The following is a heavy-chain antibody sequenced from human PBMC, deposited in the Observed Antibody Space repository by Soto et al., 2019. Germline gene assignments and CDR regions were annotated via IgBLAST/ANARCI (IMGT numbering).Heavy chain of an antibody. CDR2: IRQDGNEE. Sequence: EVQLVETGGGLVQPGGSLRLSCAASGFTFRSHWMSWVRQAPGKGLEWVANIRQDGNEEQYLDSVKGPVTLSRDNAKNSLYLQMNGLRVEDTAVYYCAKAEGYSFDIRGQGTMVTVSS. J-gene: IGHJ3*02. CDR1: GFTFRSHW. CDR3: AKAEGYSFDI. V-gene: IGHV3-7*01. D-gene: IGHD1-1*01.